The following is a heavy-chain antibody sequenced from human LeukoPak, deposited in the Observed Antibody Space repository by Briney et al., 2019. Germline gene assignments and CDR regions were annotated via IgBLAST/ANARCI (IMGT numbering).Heavy chain of an antibody. CDR1: GYTFTGYY. CDR3: ARDWDFYPSESANWFDP. CDR2: INPNSGGT. V-gene: IGHV1-2*02. Sequence: ASVTVSCKASGYTFTGYYIHWVGQAPGQGLEWMGWINPNSGGTNNAQKFQGRVTMTRDTSISTAYMELSRLRSDDTAVYYCARDWDFYPSESANWFDPWGQGTLVTVSS. J-gene: IGHJ5*02. D-gene: IGHD3-10*01.